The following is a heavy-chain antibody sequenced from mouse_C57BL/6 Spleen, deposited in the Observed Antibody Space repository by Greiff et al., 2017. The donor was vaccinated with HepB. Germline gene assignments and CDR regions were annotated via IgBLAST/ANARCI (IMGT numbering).Heavy chain of an antibody. CDR3: ARSGDGYPYYFDY. CDR1: GYTFTSYW. D-gene: IGHD2-3*01. CDR2: INPSNGGT. Sequence: QVHVKQPGTELVKPGASVKLSCKASGYTFTSYWMHWVKQRPGQGLEWIGNINPSNGGTNYNEKFKSKATLTVDKSSSTAYMQLSSLTSEDSAVYYCARSGDGYPYYFDYWGQGTTLTVSS. V-gene: IGHV1-53*01. J-gene: IGHJ2*01.